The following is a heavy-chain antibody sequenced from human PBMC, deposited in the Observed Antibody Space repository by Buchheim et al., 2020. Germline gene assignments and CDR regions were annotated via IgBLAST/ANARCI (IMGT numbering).Heavy chain of an antibody. J-gene: IGHJ6*02. CDR1: GYTFTSYD. V-gene: IGHV1-8*01. CDR3: ARGKSYSGVAVGYYYYYGMDV. D-gene: IGHD1-26*01. Sequence: QVQLVQSGAEVKKPGASVKVSCKASGYTFTSYDINWVRQATGQGLEWMGWMNPNSGNTGYAQKFQGRVTMTRNTSISTAYMELSSLRSEDTAVYYCARGKSYSGVAVGYYYYYGMDVWGQGTT. CDR2: MNPNSGNT.